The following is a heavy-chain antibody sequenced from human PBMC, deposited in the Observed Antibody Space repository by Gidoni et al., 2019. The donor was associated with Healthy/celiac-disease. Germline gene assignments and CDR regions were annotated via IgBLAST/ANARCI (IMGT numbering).Heavy chain of an antibody. CDR3: AKEFTSGYFDY. V-gene: IGHV3-30*18. CDR2: ISYDGSNK. CDR1: GFTFSSYG. Sequence: QVQLVESGGGVVQPGRSLSRSCAASGFTFSSYGMHWVRQAPGKGLEWVAVISYDGSNKYYADSVKVRFTISRDNSKNTLYLQMNSLRAEDTAVYYCAKEFTSGYFDYWGQGTLVTVSS. J-gene: IGHJ4*02. D-gene: IGHD3-22*01.